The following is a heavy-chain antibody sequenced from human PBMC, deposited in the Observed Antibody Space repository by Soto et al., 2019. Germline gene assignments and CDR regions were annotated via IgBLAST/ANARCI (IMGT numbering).Heavy chain of an antibody. CDR1: GFTFSGYA. CDR2: IHGGGNSA. V-gene: IGHV3-23*01. D-gene: IGHD3-16*02. J-gene: IGHJ6*02. CDR3: ARVAIASGGVIAVTYALDV. Sequence: GGSLRLSCAASGFTFSGYAMSWVRQAPGKGLEWVSVIHGGGNSAYYADSVKGRFTVSRDNAKNSLFLQMNSLRDEDTAVYYCARVAIASGGVIAVTYALDVWGQGTTVTVSS.